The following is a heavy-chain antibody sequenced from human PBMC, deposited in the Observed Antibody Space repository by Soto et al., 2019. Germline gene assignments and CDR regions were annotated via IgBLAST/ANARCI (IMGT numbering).Heavy chain of an antibody. Sequence: PSETLSLTCAVYGGSFSGYYWSWIRQPPGKGLEWIGEINHSGSTNYNPSLKSRVTISVDTSKNQFSLKLSSVTAADTAVYYCARGRKKGKNTYYDILTGFGYFDYWGQGTLVTVSS. CDR1: GGSFSGYY. J-gene: IGHJ4*02. CDR3: ARGRKKGKNTYYDILTGFGYFDY. CDR2: INHSGST. D-gene: IGHD3-9*01. V-gene: IGHV4-34*01.